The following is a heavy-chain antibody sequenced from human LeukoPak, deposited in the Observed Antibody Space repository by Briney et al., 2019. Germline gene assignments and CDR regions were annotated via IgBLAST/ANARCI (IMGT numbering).Heavy chain of an antibody. CDR1: GFTVSDYH. V-gene: IGHV3-53*01. CDR3: TRDSGSKFDY. J-gene: IGHJ4*02. Sequence: GGSLRLSCAASGFTVSDYHMNWVRQAPGKGLEWVSLIHTGGNTYYADSAKGRFTVSRDTSKNTLYLQMNSLRAEDTAVYYCTRDSGSKFDYWGQGTLVTVSS. D-gene: IGHD1-26*01. CDR2: IHTGGNT.